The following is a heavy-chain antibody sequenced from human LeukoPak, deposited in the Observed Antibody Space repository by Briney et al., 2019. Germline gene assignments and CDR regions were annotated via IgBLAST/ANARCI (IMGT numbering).Heavy chain of an antibody. V-gene: IGHV1-18*01. CDR2: ISAYNGNT. J-gene: IGHJ4*02. CDR3: ARLNCGSEDY. CDR1: GYTFTNYG. Sequence: ASVTDSFKTSGYTFTNYGISWVRQAPGQGLEGMGWISAYNGNTNYAQKFQGRVTVTTETSTSTAYMELRSLRFDDTAVYYCARLNCGSEDYWGQGTLVTVSS. D-gene: IGHD2-21*01.